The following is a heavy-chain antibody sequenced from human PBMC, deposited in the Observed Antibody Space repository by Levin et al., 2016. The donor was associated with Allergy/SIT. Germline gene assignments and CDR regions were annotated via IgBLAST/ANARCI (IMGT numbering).Heavy chain of an antibody. J-gene: IGHJ6*01. D-gene: IGHD3-16*01. V-gene: IGHV3-15*01. CDR1: GLTFTTTW. CDR3: GADFLFHYVGV. CDR2: IKDKANGGTI. Sequence: GGSLRLSCTVSGLTFTTTWMSWVRQAPGKGLEWLGRIKDKANGGTIEYAAPVKGRFTISRDDSKETVYLQMNSLRLDDTAVYYCGADFLFHYVGVWGQGTTVTVSS.